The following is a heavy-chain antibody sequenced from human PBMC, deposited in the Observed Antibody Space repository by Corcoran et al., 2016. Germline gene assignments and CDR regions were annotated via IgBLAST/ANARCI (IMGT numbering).Heavy chain of an antibody. CDR3: ARGGWYHGFDI. CDR1: GFTFTSYW. D-gene: IGHD2-15*01. V-gene: IGHV3-74*02. Sequence: EVQLVESGGGLIQPGGSLRLSCAASGFTFTSYWMHWVRQAPGEGLVWVSRVNNDGSGTIYAGSVKGRFTVSRDNAKNTLYLQMDSLRAEDKAVYYCARGGWYHGFDIWGHGTMVTVSS. J-gene: IGHJ3*02. CDR2: VNNDGSGT.